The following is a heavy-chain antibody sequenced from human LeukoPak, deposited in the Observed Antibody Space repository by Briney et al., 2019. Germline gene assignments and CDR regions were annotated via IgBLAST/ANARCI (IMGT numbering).Heavy chain of an antibody. D-gene: IGHD6-19*01. CDR2: IYCSGST. CDR1: GGSISSRSYY. J-gene: IGHJ4*02. CDR3: ARDGRIAVVPDY. Sequence: SETLSLTCTVSGGSISSRSYYWGWIRQPPGKGLEWIGYIYCSGSTNYNPSLKSRVTISLDTSKNQFSLKLSSVTAADTAVYYCARDGRIAVVPDYWGQGTLVTVSS. V-gene: IGHV4-61*01.